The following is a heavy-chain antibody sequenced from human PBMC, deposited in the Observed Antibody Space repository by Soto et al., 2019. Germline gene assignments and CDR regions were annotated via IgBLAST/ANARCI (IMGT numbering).Heavy chain of an antibody. CDR1: GYTLTELS. V-gene: IGHV1-24*01. CDR3: AQHRTTYYYDSSGPRPYYYYGMDF. D-gene: IGHD3-22*01. J-gene: IGHJ6*02. CDR2: FDPEDGET. Sequence: EASVKVSCKVSGYTLTELSMHWVRQAPGKGLEWMGGFDPEDGETIYAQKFQGRVTMTTDTSTSTAYMELRSLRSDDTAVYYCAQHRTTYYYDSSGPRPYYYYGMDFWGQGTTVTVSS.